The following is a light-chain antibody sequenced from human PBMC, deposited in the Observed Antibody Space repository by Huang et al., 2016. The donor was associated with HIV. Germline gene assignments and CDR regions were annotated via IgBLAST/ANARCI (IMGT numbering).Light chain of an antibody. CDR1: QSIGSY. J-gene: IGKJ1*01. CDR3: QQRNNWPPWT. CDR2: DAS. Sequence: EIVLTQSPATLSLSPGEGAPLSCRASQSIGSYLAWYQQRPGQAPRLLIYDASVRATGIPARFSGRGSGTDFTLTIGSLEPEDFAVYYCQQRNNWPPWTFGQGTKVELK. V-gene: IGKV3-11*01.